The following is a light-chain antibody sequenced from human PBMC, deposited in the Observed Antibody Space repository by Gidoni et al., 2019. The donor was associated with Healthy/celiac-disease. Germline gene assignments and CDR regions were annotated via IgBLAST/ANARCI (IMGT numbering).Light chain of an antibody. Sequence: QPALPQPASVSGSPGQAITISCTGTSSDVGGYNSVSWYQQHAGKAPKLMSYEVSTRPSGVSNRFAGSKSGNTASLTISGLQAEDEADYYCSSYTSSSTLVFGGGTKLTVL. J-gene: IGLJ3*02. CDR2: EVS. CDR1: SSDVGGYNS. V-gene: IGLV2-14*01. CDR3: SSYTSSSTLV.